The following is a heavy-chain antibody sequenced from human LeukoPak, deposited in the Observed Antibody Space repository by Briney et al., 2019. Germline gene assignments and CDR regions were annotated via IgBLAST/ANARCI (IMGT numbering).Heavy chain of an antibody. CDR3: ATGMWGYCSRTSCLLDY. CDR2: ISSKSTSI. Sequence: GGSLRLSCAASGFMFSSYSMKWVRQAPGKGLEWISYISSKSTSIYYADSVKGRFTVSRDNAESSLYLHMSSLRAEDTAVYYCATGMWGYCSRTSCLLDYWGQGTLVTVSS. CDR1: GFMFSSYS. V-gene: IGHV3-48*01. D-gene: IGHD2-2*01. J-gene: IGHJ4*02.